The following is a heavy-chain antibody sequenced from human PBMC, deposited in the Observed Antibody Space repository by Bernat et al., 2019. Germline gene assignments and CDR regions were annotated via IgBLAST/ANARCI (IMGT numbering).Heavy chain of an antibody. CDR2: ISYDGINK. D-gene: IGHD6-13*01. Sequence: SCAASGFTFSSYAMHCVRQAPGNGLEWVAVISYDGINKYYADSVKVRFTISRDNSKNPRYLQMNSLRAEDTAVYYWVRADIAPGYYYYGMDVWGQGTT. CDR1: GFTFSSYA. V-gene: IGHV3-30-3*01. CDR3: VRADIAPGYYYYGMDV. J-gene: IGHJ6*01.